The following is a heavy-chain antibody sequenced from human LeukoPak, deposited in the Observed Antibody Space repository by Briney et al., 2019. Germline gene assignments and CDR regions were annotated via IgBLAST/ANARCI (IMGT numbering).Heavy chain of an antibody. D-gene: IGHD3-22*01. V-gene: IGHV3-23*01. CDR1: GLTFSSYA. Sequence: PGGSLRLSCAASGLTFSSYAMSWVRQAPGKGLEWVSAISGSGGSSYYADSVKGRVTISRDNSKNTLYMQMNSLRAEDTAVYYCAKGYDSSGYYYGDYWGQGTLVTVSS. J-gene: IGHJ4*02. CDR3: AKGYDSSGYYYGDY. CDR2: ISGSGGSS.